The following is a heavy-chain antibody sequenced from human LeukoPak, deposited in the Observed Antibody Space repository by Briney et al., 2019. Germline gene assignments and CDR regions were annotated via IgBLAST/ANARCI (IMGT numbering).Heavy chain of an antibody. CDR2: IYYSGST. J-gene: IGHJ3*02. V-gene: IGHV4-59*01. D-gene: IGHD3-22*01. Sequence: PSETLSLTCTVSGGSISSYYWSWIRQPPGKGLEWIGYIYYSGSTNYNPSLKSRVTISVGTSRNQFSLKLSSVTAADTAVYYCARTQRDTYYYDSSGYYSAFDIWGQGTMVTVSS. CDR3: ARTQRDTYYYDSSGYYSAFDI. CDR1: GGSISSYY.